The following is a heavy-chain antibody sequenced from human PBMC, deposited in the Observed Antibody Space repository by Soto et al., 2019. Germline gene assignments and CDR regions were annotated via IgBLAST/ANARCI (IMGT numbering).Heavy chain of an antibody. V-gene: IGHV4-59*08. D-gene: IGHD4-17*01. CDR1: GGSISSYY. CDR3: ARHETRHGDYDY. CDR2: IYYSVST. Sequence: QVQLQESGPGLVKPSETLSLTCTVSGGSISSYYWSWIRQPPGKGLEWIGYIYYSVSTNYNPSLKIRVTISVDTSKNQFSLKLSSVTAADTAGYYCARHETRHGDYDYWGQGTLVTVSS. J-gene: IGHJ4*02.